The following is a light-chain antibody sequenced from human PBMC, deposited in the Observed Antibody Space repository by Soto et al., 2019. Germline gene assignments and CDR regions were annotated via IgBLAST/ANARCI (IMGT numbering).Light chain of an antibody. CDR2: GAS. CDR1: QSVGSDY. V-gene: IGKV3-20*01. CDR3: QQYGSSPRT. Sequence: LSQSPGALSLSQGERATLSCRASQSVGSDYLAWYQQKPGQAPRLHIYGASTRATGIPDRFTGSGSGTDFTLTISRLEPEDFAVYYCQQYGSSPRTFGQGTMVDI. J-gene: IGKJ1*01.